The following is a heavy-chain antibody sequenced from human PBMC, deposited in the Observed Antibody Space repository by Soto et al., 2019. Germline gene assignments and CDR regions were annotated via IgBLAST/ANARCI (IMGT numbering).Heavy chain of an antibody. CDR1: GFTFSSYS. Sequence: GGSLRLSCAASGFTFSSYSMNWVRQAPGKGLEWVSSISSSSSYIYYADSVKGRFTISRDNAKNSLYLQMNSLRAEDTAVYYCATITYYDILTGYYTRDYWGQGTLVTVSS. J-gene: IGHJ4*02. V-gene: IGHV3-21*01. CDR3: ATITYYDILTGYYTRDY. D-gene: IGHD3-9*01. CDR2: ISSSSSYI.